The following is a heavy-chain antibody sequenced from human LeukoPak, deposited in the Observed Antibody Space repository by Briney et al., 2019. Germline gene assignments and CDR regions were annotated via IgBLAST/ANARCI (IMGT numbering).Heavy chain of an antibody. CDR3: ARDRGGSYSAIDY. CDR1: GFTFSGYE. Sequence: PGGSLRLSCAASGFTFSGYEMNWVRQAPGKGLEWVSFISSSSITIYYADSVKGRFTISRDNAEKSLYLQMNSLRAEDTAVYYCARDRGGSYSAIDYWGQGTLVTVSS. D-gene: IGHD2-15*01. J-gene: IGHJ4*02. CDR2: ISSSSITI. V-gene: IGHV3-48*03.